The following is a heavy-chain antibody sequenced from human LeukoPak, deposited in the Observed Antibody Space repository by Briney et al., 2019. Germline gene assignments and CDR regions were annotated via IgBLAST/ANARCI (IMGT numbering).Heavy chain of an antibody. V-gene: IGHV3-23*01. Sequence: PSETLSLTCIVSGVSIRSNDYFWGWVRQAPGKGLEWVSAISGSGGSTYYADSVKGRFTVSRDNSKNTLYLQMNSLRAEDTAVYYCARDVAYYDSSGYYYPDYWGQGTLVTVSS. CDR1: GVSIRSNDYF. D-gene: IGHD3-22*01. CDR2: ISGSGGST. J-gene: IGHJ4*02. CDR3: ARDVAYYDSSGYYYPDY.